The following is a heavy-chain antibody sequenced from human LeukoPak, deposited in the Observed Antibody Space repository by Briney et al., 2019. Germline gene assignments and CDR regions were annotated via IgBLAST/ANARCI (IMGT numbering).Heavy chain of an antibody. CDR1: GGSFSGYY. Sequence: SETLSLTCAVYGGSFSGYYWTWIRQPPGKGLEWIGSIYYSGSTYYNPSLKSRVTISVDTSKNQFSLKLSSVTAADTAVYYCARLGFTVTIPYWGQGTLVTVSS. V-gene: IGHV4-34*01. J-gene: IGHJ4*02. CDR2: IYYSGST. D-gene: IGHD4-17*01. CDR3: ARLGFTVTIPY.